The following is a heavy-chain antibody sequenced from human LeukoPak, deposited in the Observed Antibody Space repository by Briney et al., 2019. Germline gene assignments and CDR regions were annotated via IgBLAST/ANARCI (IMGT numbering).Heavy chain of an antibody. D-gene: IGHD6-19*01. J-gene: IGHJ5*02. V-gene: IGHV4-59*01. CDR1: GFTFSSYE. CDR3: AKGAGPPWFDP. Sequence: GSLRLSCAASGFTFSSYEMNWIRQPPGKGLEWIGYIYYSGSTNYNPSLKSRVTISVDTSKSQFSLKLSSVTAADTAVYYCAKGAGPPWFDPWGQGTLVTVSS. CDR2: IYYSGST.